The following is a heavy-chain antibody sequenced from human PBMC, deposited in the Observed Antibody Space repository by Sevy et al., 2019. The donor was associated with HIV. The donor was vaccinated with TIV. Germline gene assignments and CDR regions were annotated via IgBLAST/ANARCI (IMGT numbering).Heavy chain of an antibody. V-gene: IGHV4-30-4*01. CDR1: GGSISSGDYY. Sequence: SETLSLTCTVSGGSISSGDYYWSWIRQPPGKGLEWIGYIYYSGSTYNNPSLKSRVTISVDTSKNQFSLKLSSVTAADTAVYYCARAPYYGSGTIPDYWGQGTLVTVSS. CDR2: IYYSGST. J-gene: IGHJ4*02. D-gene: IGHD3-10*01. CDR3: ARAPYYGSGTIPDY.